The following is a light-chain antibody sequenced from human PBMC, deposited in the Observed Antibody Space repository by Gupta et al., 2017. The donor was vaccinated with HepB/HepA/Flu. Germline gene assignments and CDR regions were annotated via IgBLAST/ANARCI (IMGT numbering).Light chain of an antibody. V-gene: IGLV2-23*02. J-gene: IGLJ3*02. CDR2: EVS. Sequence: QSALTQPASVSRSPGPSITISCTGTSSDVGSYNLVSWYQQHPGKAPKLMIYEVSKRPSGVSNRFSGSKSGNTASLTISGLQAEDEADYYCCSYAGSSTSWVFGGGTKLTVL. CDR1: SSDVGSYNL. CDR3: CSYAGSSTSWV.